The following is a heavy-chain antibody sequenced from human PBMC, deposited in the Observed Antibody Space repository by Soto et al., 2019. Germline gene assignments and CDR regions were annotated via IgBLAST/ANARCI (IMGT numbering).Heavy chain of an antibody. CDR2: IKTKPDDGTI. V-gene: IGHV3-15*01. D-gene: IGHD1-1*01. Sequence: PGGSLRLSCAGSGFTFTDAWINWVRQAPGKGLEWVGRIKTKPDDGTIDYAAPVRGRFTISRDDSKNTLYLQMTSLTPDDTGVYYCTTSNLGVDFWGPGTLVTVSS. CDR3: TTSNLGVDF. J-gene: IGHJ4*02. CDR1: GFTFTDAW.